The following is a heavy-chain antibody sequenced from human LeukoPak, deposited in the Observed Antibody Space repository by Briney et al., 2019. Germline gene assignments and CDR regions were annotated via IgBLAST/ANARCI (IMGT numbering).Heavy chain of an antibody. CDR2: IWYDGSNK. CDR1: GFTFSSYG. J-gene: IGHJ4*02. V-gene: IGHV3-33*06. D-gene: IGHD3-10*01. CDR3: AKDGSGSYLTAYYYFDY. Sequence: QPGRSLRLSCAASGFTFSSYGMHWVRQAPGKGLEWVAVIWYDGSNKYYADSVKGRFTISRDNSNNTLYLQMKSLRAEDTAVFYFAKDGSGSYLTAYYYFDYWGQGTLVTVSS.